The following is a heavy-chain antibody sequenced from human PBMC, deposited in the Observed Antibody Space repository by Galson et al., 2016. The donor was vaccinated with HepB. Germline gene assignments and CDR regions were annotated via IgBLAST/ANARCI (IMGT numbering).Heavy chain of an antibody. J-gene: IGHJ3*02. CDR1: GFTFSDYY. D-gene: IGHD3-9*01. CDR3: ARGVRNRYDFLTTNSYEPFAI. Sequence: SLRLSCAASGFTFSDYYMNWIRQAPGKGLEWISYISSGSSYTRYADSVKGRFTISRDNARNSLYLQMNSLRAEDTAVYYCARGVRNRYDFLTTNSYEPFAIWGHGTMVTVSS. V-gene: IGHV3-11*06. CDR2: ISSGSSYT.